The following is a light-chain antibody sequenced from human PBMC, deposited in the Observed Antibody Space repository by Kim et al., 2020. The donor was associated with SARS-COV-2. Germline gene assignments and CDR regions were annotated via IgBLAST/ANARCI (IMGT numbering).Light chain of an antibody. CDR3: QVWDSSSDPRV. J-gene: IGLJ3*02. V-gene: IGLV3-21*04. CDR1: NIGSKS. Sequence: SYELTQPPSVSVAPGKTARITCGGNNIGSKSVHWYQQKPGQAPVLVIYYDSDRPSGIPERFSGSNSGNTATLTISRVEAGDEADYYCQVWDSSSDPRVFGGRTQLTVL. CDR2: YDS.